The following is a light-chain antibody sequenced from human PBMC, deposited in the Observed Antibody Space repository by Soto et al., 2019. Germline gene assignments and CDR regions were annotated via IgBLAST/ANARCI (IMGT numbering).Light chain of an antibody. CDR1: SSDIGSYNL. J-gene: IGLJ3*02. CDR3: CAYAGSATFVV. Sequence: QSALTQPASVSGSPGQSITISYTGTSSDIGSYNLVSWYQHLPGKAPKLIIYEGTKRSSGVSNRFSGSKSGNTASLTISGLQAEDAADYYCCAYAGSATFVVFGGGTKLTVL. CDR2: EGT. V-gene: IGLV2-23*03.